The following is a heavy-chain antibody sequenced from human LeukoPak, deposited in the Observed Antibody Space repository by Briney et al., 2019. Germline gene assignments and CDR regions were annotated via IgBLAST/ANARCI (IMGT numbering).Heavy chain of an antibody. J-gene: IGHJ4*02. Sequence: SETLSLTCIISDDSISSSTYYWGWIRQPPGKGLEWIGTLYYSGKTYYNPSLKSRVTISVDTSKNQFSLKLSSVTAADTAVYYCARGGLRVRHAYYYGSGSYAPSVYYFDYWGQGTLVTVSS. CDR2: LYYSGKT. CDR3: ARGGLRVRHAYYYGSGSYAPSVYYFDY. CDR1: DDSISSSTYY. D-gene: IGHD3-10*01. V-gene: IGHV4-39*07.